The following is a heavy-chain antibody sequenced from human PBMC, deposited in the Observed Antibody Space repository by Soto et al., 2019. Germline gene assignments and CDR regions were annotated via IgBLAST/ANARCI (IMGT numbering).Heavy chain of an antibody. J-gene: IGHJ4*02. CDR1: GFTFSSYG. CDR3: AKPPDYNWNDY. CDR2: VSGSGGST. Sequence: GGSLRLSCAASGFTFSSYGMHWVRQAPGKGLEWVAVSGSGGSTYYADSVKGRFTISRDNSKETLYLQMNNLRAEDTAVYYCAKPPDYNWNDYWGQGTLVTVSS. V-gene: IGHV3-23*01. D-gene: IGHD1-20*01.